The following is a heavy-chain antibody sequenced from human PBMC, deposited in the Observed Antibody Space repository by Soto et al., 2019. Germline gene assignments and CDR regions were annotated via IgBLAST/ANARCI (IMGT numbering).Heavy chain of an antibody. CDR1: GGSFSGYY. D-gene: IGHD2-2*01. CDR2: INHSGST. J-gene: IGHJ2*01. V-gene: IGHV4-34*01. Sequence: SETLSLTCAAYGGSFSGYYWSWIRQPPGKGLEWIGEINHSGSTNYNPSFKSRVTISVDTSKNQFFLKLSSVTAADTAVYYCARGELGYCSSTSCYEYFDLWGRGTLVTVSS. CDR3: ARGELGYCSSTSCYEYFDL.